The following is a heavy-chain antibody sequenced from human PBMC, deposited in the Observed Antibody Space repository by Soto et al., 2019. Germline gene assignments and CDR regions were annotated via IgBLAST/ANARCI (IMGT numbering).Heavy chain of an antibody. CDR1: GFTFSSYE. J-gene: IGHJ4*02. Sequence: PGGSLRLSCAASGFTFSSYEMNWVRQAPGKGLEWVSYISSSGSTIYYADSVKGRFTTSRDNAKNSLYLQMNSLRAEDTAVYYCARDRSRCSGGSCYSSYWGQGTLVTVSS. CDR2: ISSSGSTI. V-gene: IGHV3-48*03. D-gene: IGHD2-15*01. CDR3: ARDRSRCSGGSCYSSY.